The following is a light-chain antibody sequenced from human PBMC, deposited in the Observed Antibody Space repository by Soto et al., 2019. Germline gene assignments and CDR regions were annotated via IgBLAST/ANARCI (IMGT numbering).Light chain of an antibody. CDR2: DAS. V-gene: IGKV3D-20*02. Sequence: EIVLTQSPVTLSVSPGERATLSCRASQTVYHGHLAWYQQKPGQDPRLLIFDASNRATGSPARFSGSGSGTDFTLTISSLEPEDFAVYYCQPSSDWSSVTFGGGTKVDIK. J-gene: IGKJ4*01. CDR1: QTVYHGH. CDR3: QPSSDWSSVT.